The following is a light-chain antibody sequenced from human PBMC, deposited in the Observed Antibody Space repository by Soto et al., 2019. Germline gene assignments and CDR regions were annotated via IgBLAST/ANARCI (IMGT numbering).Light chain of an antibody. CDR2: GAS. CDR1: QSVSSN. V-gene: IGKV3-15*01. Sequence: ELVMTQSPATLSVSPGERATLSCRASQSVSSNLAWYQQKPGQAPRLLLYGASTRATGIPARFSGSGSGTEFTLTISSLQSEDFAVYYCQEDNNWPPLTFGGGTKVEIK. CDR3: QEDNNWPPLT. J-gene: IGKJ4*01.